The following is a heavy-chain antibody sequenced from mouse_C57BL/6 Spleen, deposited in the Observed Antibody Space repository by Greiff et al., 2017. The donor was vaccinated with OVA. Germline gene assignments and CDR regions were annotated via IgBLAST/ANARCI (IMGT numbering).Heavy chain of an antibody. D-gene: IGHD1-1*01. Sequence: QVQLQQPGAELVKPGASVKLSCKASGYTFTSYWMQWVKQRPGQGLEWIGEIDPSDSYTNYNQKFKGKATLTVDTSSSTAYMQLSSLTSEDSAVYYCARRHYYGSRKEHYYAMDYWGQGTSVTVSS. CDR1: GYTFTSYW. CDR3: ARRHYYGSRKEHYYAMDY. J-gene: IGHJ4*01. CDR2: IDPSDSYT. V-gene: IGHV1-50*01.